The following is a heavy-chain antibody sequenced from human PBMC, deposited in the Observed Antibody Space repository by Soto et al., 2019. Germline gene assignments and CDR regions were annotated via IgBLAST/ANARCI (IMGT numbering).Heavy chain of an antibody. Sequence: QLHLVQSGAVVKKPGASVTVSCSASGYPVTAYYMHWVRQAPGRGLEWMGGINPATGAAKYTQTFQGRGTQDRDTSTSTVFMELSGPTSEDTAVFYCARGGGVGVAGSAAFDMWGQGTLVTVSS. D-gene: IGHD3-3*01. V-gene: IGHV1-2*02. CDR3: ARGGGVGVAGSAAFDM. J-gene: IGHJ3*02. CDR2: INPATGAA. CDR1: GYPVTAYY.